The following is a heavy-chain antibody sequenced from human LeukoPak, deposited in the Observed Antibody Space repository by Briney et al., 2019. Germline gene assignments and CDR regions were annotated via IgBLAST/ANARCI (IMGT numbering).Heavy chain of an antibody. CDR1: GGTFSSYA. CDR2: IIPIFGTA. J-gene: IGHJ5*02. Sequence: SVKVSCKASGGTFSSYAISWVRQAPGQGLGWMGGIIPIFGTANYAQKFQGRVTITTDESTSTAYMELSSLRSEDTAVYYCARDHPTNVWFDPWGQGTLVTVSS. D-gene: IGHD2-8*01. CDR3: ARDHPTNVWFDP. V-gene: IGHV1-69*05.